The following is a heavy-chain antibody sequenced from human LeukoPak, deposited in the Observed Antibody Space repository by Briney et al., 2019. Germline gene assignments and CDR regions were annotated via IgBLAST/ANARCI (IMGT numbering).Heavy chain of an antibody. V-gene: IGHV3-48*01. CDR1: GFTFGTYS. CDR3: ARFYVSGSYPYYFVY. D-gene: IGHD3-10*01. J-gene: IGHJ4*02. CDR2: ISSTSNTI. Sequence: GGSLRLSCAASGFTFGTYSMNWVRQAPGKGLEWVSYISSTSNTIYYADSVKGRFTISRDNAKNSLYLQMNSLRGEDTAVYYCARFYVSGSYPYYFVYWGQGSPVTVSS.